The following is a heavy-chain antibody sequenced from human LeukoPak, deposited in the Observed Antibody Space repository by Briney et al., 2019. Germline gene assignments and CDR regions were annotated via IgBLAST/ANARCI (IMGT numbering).Heavy chain of an antibody. CDR3: AKDPHWGNDAFDI. CDR2: ISGSGGST. CDR1: GFTFSSYA. V-gene: IGHV3-23*01. D-gene: IGHD3-16*01. Sequence: SGGSLRLSCAASGFTFSSYAMSWVRQAPGKGLEWVSAISGSGGSTYYADSVKGRFTISRDNSKNTLYLQMNSLRAEDTAVYYCAKDPHWGNDAFDIWGQGTMVTVSS. J-gene: IGHJ3*02.